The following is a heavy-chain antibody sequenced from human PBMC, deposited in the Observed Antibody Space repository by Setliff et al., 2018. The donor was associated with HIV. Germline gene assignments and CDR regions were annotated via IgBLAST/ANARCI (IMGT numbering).Heavy chain of an antibody. Sequence: AGGSLRLSCAASGFTFSSYGMHWVRQAPGKGLEWVAVIWYDGSNKYYADSVKGRFTISKDNSKNTVFLQMNNLRVEDTALYYCAKSSFRFFEDLSDWYFDLWGRGTLVTVSS. CDR3: AKSSFRFFEDLSDWYFDL. CDR2: IWYDGSNK. V-gene: IGHV3-30*02. J-gene: IGHJ2*01. CDR1: GFTFSSYG. D-gene: IGHD3-16*02.